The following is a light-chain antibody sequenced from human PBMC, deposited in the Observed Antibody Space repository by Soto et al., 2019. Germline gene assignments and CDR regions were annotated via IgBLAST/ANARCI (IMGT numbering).Light chain of an antibody. V-gene: IGKV1-39*01. CDR2: DAA. J-gene: IGKJ3*01. CDR1: QNINTY. CDR3: QQTSRAPFT. Sequence: DIQMTQSPYSLSAAVGDRVTIACRASQNINTYLNWYQQKPGKAPKLLMFDAASLQSGVPSRFSSSGSSTDFTLTLTSRQPEDFATYYFQQTSRAPFTFGHGTKVDIK.